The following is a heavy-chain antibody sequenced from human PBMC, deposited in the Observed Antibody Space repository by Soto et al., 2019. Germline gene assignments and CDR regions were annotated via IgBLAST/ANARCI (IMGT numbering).Heavy chain of an antibody. CDR1: GYSFTRYT. J-gene: IGHJ4*02. D-gene: IGHD3-22*01. CDR2: INVGNGNT. CDR3: ATPQDYDGCLDS. V-gene: IGHV1-3*01. Sequence: QVEFVQSGAEVKKPGASVKVSCKTPGYSFTRYTIHWVRQAPGQRLEWMGWINVGNGNTRYSQKFQGRLTLTRDTPGNTAYLELNSLISEDTAVYYCATPQDYDGCLDSWGQGTLVTVS.